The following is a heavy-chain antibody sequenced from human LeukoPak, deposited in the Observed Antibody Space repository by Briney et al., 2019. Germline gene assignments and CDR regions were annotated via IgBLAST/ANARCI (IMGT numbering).Heavy chain of an antibody. J-gene: IGHJ4*02. CDR3: AKISGFFDY. D-gene: IGHD5-12*01. Sequence: GGSLRLYCAASGFTFSSYAMSWVRQAPGKGLEWVSAMSGRGGSTYYADSVKGRFTISRDNSKTTLYLQMNSLRAEDRAVYYCAKISGFFDYWGQETLVTVPS. CDR1: GFTFSSYA. V-gene: IGHV3-23*01. CDR2: MSGRGGST.